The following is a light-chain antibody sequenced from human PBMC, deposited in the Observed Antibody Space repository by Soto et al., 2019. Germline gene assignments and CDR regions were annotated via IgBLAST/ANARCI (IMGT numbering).Light chain of an antibody. J-gene: IGKJ1*01. Sequence: EIVLTQSPGTLSLSPVERATLSFRASQSVSSSYLAWYQQKPGQAPRLLIYGASSRATGIPDRFSGSGSGTDFTLTISRLEPEDFAVYYCQHYGSSWTFGQGTKVDIK. CDR1: QSVSSSY. CDR2: GAS. CDR3: QHYGSSWT. V-gene: IGKV3-20*01.